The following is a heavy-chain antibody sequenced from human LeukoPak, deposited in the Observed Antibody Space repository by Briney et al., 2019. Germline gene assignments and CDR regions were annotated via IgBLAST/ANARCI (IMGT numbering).Heavy chain of an antibody. J-gene: IGHJ4*02. V-gene: IGHV3-20*04. CDR2: INWDGGST. Sequence: PGGSLRLSCAASGFTFDDYGMSWVRQAPGKGLEWVSGINWDGGSTGYADSVKGRFTISRDNAKNSLYLQMNSLRAEDTALYYCTRYVLDYGAFDYWGQGTLVTVSS. D-gene: IGHD4-17*01. CDR3: TRYVLDYGAFDY. CDR1: GFTFDDYG.